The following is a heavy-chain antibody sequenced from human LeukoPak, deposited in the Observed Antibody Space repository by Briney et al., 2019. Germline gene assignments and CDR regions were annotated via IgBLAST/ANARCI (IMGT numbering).Heavy chain of an antibody. Sequence: PSETLSLTCAVYGGSFSGYYWSWIRQPPGKGLEWIGEINHSGSTNYNPSLKSRVTISVDTSKNQFSLKLSSVTAADTAVYYCARAVKRWYYYYMDVWGKGTTVTVSS. D-gene: IGHD2-15*01. V-gene: IGHV4-34*01. J-gene: IGHJ6*03. CDR1: GGSFSGYY. CDR2: INHSGST. CDR3: ARAVKRWYYYYMDV.